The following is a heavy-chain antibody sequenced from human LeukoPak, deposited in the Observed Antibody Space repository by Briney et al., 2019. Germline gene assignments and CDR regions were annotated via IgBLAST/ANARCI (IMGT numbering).Heavy chain of an antibody. CDR1: GYTFTSYD. J-gene: IGHJ4*02. CDR3: ARGTIGGATSDY. Sequence: ASVTVSCKASGYTFTSYDINWVRQATGQGLAWMGWMNTNTGNTGYAQKFQDRVTMTRDTSITTAYMELNSLRSEDTAVYYCARGTIGGATSDYWGRGTLVTVSS. D-gene: IGHD1-26*01. V-gene: IGHV1-8*01. CDR2: MNTNTGNT.